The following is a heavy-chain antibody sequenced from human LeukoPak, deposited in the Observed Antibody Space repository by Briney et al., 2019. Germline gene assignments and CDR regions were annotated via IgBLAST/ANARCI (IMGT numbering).Heavy chain of an antibody. CDR2: ISSYNGNT. D-gene: IGHD2-21*01. Sequence: IXXVXQAPXQGXXWMVWISSYNGNTNYAQKLQGRVTITTDTSTRKDYMEVRSLRSDDTAVYYCARHHIVPNLFDPWGQGTLVTASS. J-gene: IGHJ5*02. V-gene: IGHV1-18*01. CDR3: ARHHIVPNLFDP.